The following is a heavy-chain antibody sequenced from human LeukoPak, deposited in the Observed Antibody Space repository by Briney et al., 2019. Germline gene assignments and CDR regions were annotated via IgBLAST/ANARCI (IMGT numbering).Heavy chain of an antibody. CDR2: ISGTGRTT. Sequence: PGGSLRLSCAASGFTFSSYAMSWVRQAPGKGLEWVSSISGTGRTTYYADSVKGRFPISRDNSKKMVYLQLNSPRAEDTAIYYCASNREVVGAAIYWGQGIMVTVSS. V-gene: IGHV3-23*01. CDR3: ASNREVVGAAIY. J-gene: IGHJ4*02. D-gene: IGHD2-15*01. CDR1: GFTFSSYA.